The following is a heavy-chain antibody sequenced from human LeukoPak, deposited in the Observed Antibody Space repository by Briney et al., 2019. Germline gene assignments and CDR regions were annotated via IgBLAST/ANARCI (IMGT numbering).Heavy chain of an antibody. CDR2: ISWNSGSI. CDR3: ARGYDYGNS. D-gene: IGHD5-12*01. V-gene: IGHV3-9*01. J-gene: IGHJ5*02. CDR1: GFTFDDYA. Sequence: PGRSLRLSCAASGFTFDDYAMHWVRQAPGKGLEWVSGISWNSGSIGYADSVKGRFTISRDNAKNSLYLQINSLRAEDTAVYYCARGYDYGNSWGQGTLVTVSS.